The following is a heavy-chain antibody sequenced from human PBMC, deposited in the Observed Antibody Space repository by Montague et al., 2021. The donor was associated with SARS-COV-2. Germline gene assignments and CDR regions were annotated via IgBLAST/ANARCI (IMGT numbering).Heavy chain of an antibody. CDR2: IYYSGST. CDR1: GGPVSSGSYY. V-gene: IGHV4-61*01. J-gene: IGHJ6*02. D-gene: IGHD3-9*01. Sequence: SETLSLTCTVSGGPVSSGSYYWSWIRQPPGKGLEWIGYIYYSGSTNYNPSLKSRVTISVDTAVYYCATSLSGGYYDILTGYYSGYYYGMDVWGQGTTVAVSS. CDR3: GYYYGMDV.